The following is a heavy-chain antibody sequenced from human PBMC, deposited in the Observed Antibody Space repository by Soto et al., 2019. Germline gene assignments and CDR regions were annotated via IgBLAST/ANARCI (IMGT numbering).Heavy chain of an antibody. J-gene: IGHJ4*02. D-gene: IGHD3-22*01. CDR1: GFTFDDYA. CDR2: ISWNSGSI. Sequence: GGSLRLSCAASGFTFDDYAMRWVRQAPGKGLEWVSGISWNSGSIGYADSVKGRFTISRDNAKNSLYLQMNSLRAEDTALYYCAKDFGYDSSGYYYNVGGFDYWGQGTLVTVSS. V-gene: IGHV3-9*01. CDR3: AKDFGYDSSGYYYNVGGFDY.